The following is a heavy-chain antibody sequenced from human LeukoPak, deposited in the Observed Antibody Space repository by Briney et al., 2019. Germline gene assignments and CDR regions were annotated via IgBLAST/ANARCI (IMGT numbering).Heavy chain of an antibody. J-gene: IGHJ4*02. CDR3: ATKVIRGNSGDDYDD. CDR2: ISSDGNDK. D-gene: IGHD5-12*01. V-gene: IGHV3-30*03. Sequence: GGSLRLSCAASGVTFSSYGMHWVRQAPGKGLEWVALISSDGNDKLYGDSVKGRFTISRDDSKSTLYLQMNSLRAEDTAVYYCATKVIRGNSGDDYDDWGQGTLVTVSS. CDR1: GVTFSSYG.